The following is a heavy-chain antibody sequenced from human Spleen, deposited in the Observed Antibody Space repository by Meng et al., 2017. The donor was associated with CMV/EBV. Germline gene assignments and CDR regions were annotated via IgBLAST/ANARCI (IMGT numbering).Heavy chain of an antibody. J-gene: IGHJ5*02. V-gene: IGHV1-18*01. Sequence: KASGYTCTSYGISWVRQAPGQGLEWMGWISAYNGNTNYAQKLQGRVTMTTDTSTSTAYMELRSLRSDDTAVYYCARALAAPSGWFDPWGQGTLVTVSS. CDR3: ARALAAPSGWFDP. CDR1: GYTCTSYG. D-gene: IGHD6-6*01. CDR2: ISAYNGNT.